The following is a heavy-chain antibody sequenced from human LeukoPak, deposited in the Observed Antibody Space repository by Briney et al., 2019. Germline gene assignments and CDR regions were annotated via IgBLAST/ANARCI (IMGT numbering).Heavy chain of an antibody. J-gene: IGHJ4*02. D-gene: IGHD6-13*01. CDR2: IKHDGSEK. CDR3: TRLGTAEGTLEDY. Sequence: PGGSLRLSCAASGFTFSNYWMSWVRQPPGKGLEWVANIKHDGSEKYCVDSVEGRFTISRDNAENSLHLQMNSLRAEDTAVYYCTRLGTAEGTLEDYWGQGTLVTVSS. CDR1: GFTFSNYW. V-gene: IGHV3-7*01.